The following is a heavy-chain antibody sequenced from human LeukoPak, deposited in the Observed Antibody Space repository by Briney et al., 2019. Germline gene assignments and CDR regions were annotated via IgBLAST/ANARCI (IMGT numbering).Heavy chain of an antibody. J-gene: IGHJ4*02. D-gene: IGHD3-9*01. CDR2: ISAYNGNS. V-gene: IGHV1-18*01. CDR1: GYTFTSYG. CDR3: ASNWLNYDNLTPGLDY. Sequence: GASVKVSCKASGYTFTSYGINWVRRAPGQGLEWMGWISAYNGNSNYAQKLQDRVTMTTDTSTSTAFMELRSLRSDDTAVYYCASNWLNYDNLTPGLDYWGQGTLGTVSS.